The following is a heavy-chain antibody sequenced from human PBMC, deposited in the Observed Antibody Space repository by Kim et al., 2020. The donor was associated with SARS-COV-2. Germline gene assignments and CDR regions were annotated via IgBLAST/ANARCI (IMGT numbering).Heavy chain of an antibody. CDR1: GNAFTGYY. V-gene: IGHV1-2*06. CDR2: INPDTGGT. Sequence: ASVKVSCKASGNAFTGYYLYWVRQAPGQGLEWMGRINPDTGGTKYAQKFQCRVTMTRDTSTNTAYMELNSLRSDDTALYYCAATGDYWGQGTLVTVSS. J-gene: IGHJ4*02. CDR3: AATGDY.